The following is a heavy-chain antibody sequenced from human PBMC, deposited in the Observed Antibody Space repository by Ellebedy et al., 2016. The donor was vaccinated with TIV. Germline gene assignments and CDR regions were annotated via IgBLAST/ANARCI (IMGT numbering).Heavy chain of an antibody. CDR3: VRASIKAVVSCLDV. D-gene: IGHD6-13*01. Sequence: GESLKISCVASGFTFGDYAMSWFRQAPGKGLEGVAFIRSKPYGGTTEYAASVKGRFTISRDNVRNSLYLQMNSLRTEDTALYYCVRASIKAVVSCLDVWGQGTTVSVSS. CDR1: GFTFGDYA. CDR2: IRSKPYGGTT. V-gene: IGHV3-49*03. J-gene: IGHJ6*02.